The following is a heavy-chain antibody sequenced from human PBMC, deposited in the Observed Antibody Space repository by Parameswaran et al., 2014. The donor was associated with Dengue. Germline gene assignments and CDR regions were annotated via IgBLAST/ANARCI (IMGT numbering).Heavy chain of an antibody. Sequence: RWIRQPPGEGTGVDWVYLLHGSTNYNPSLKSRVTISVDTSKNQFSLKLSSVTAADTAVYYCARVRIGWSGYYYYYYMDVWGKGTTVTVSS. D-gene: IGHD3-3*01. CDR3: ARVRIGWSGYYYYYYMDV. V-gene: IGHV4-59*01. CDR2: LLHGST. J-gene: IGHJ6*03.